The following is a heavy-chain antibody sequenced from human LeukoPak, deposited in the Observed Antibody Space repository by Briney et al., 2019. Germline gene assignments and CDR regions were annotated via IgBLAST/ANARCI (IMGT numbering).Heavy chain of an antibody. V-gene: IGHV3-30*02. CDR2: IRYDGSNK. Sequence: PGGSLRLSCAASGFTFSSYGMHWVRQAPGKGLEWVAFIRYDGSNKYYADSVKGRFTISRDNSKNSLFLQMNSLRAEDTAVYYCAKEVMITFGGVIPTDWFDPWGQGTLVTVSS. CDR1: GFTFSSYG. J-gene: IGHJ5*02. CDR3: AKEVMITFGGVIPTDWFDP. D-gene: IGHD3-16*02.